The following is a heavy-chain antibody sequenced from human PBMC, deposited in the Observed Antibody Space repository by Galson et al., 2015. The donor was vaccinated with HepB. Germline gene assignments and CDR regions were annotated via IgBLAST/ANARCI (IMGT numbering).Heavy chain of an antibody. Sequence: PLRLYCADSAFNYRGYWMSWVRQAPGEGLEWVANIKQDGSEKYYVDSVKGRFTISRDNAKNSLYLQMNSLRAEDTAVYYCARHLTTWEYYYYAMDVWGQGTTVTVS. J-gene: IGHJ6*02. CDR2: IKQDGSEK. CDR3: ARHLTTWEYYYYAMDV. D-gene: IGHD4-17*01. CDR1: AFNYRGYW. V-gene: IGHV3-7*01.